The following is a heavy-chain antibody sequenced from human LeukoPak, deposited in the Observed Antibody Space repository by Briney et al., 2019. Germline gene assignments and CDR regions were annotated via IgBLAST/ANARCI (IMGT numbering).Heavy chain of an antibody. J-gene: IGHJ4*02. Sequence: ASVKVSCKASGYTFTSYGISWVRQAPGQGLEWMGWISAYNGNTNYAQKFQGRVTMTEDTSTDTAYMELSSLRSEDTAVYYCATESLVEWPAPFDYWGQGTLVTVSS. V-gene: IGHV1-18*01. CDR1: GYTFTSYG. CDR3: ATESLVEWPAPFDY. CDR2: ISAYNGNT. D-gene: IGHD3-3*01.